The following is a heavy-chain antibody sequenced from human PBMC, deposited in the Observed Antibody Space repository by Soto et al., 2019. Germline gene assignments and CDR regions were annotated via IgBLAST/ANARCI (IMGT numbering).Heavy chain of an antibody. J-gene: IGHJ6*02. V-gene: IGHV3-33*01. Sequence: GGSLRLSCAASGFTFSSYGMHWVRQAPGKGLEWVAVIWYDGSNKYYADSVKGRFTISRDNSKNTLYLQMNSLRAEDTAVYYCARALPPYSSSSDYGMDVWGQGTTVTV. CDR1: GFTFSSYG. CDR3: ARALPPYSSSSDYGMDV. D-gene: IGHD6-6*01. CDR2: IWYDGSNK.